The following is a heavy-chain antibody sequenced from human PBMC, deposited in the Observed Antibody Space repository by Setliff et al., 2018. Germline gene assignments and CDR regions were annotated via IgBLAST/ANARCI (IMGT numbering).Heavy chain of an antibody. V-gene: IGHV4-38-2*01. J-gene: IGHJ4*02. D-gene: IGHD3-3*01. Sequence: SETLSLTCAVSGYSISSGYYWGWIRQPPGKGLEWIGSIFQSGNTYYNPSLKSRVTISVDTSKNQFSLKVNSVTAADTAVYYCARTDDYYNFYAYWGQGTLVTVSS. CDR2: IFQSGNT. CDR3: ARTDDYYNFYAY. CDR1: GYSISSGYY.